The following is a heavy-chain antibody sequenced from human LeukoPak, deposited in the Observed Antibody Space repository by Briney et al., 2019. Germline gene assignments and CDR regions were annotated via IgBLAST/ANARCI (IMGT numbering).Heavy chain of an antibody. J-gene: IGHJ6*03. V-gene: IGHV3-74*01. CDR1: GFTFSSYG. CDR2: INSDGSST. Sequence: GGTLRLSCAASGFTFSSYGMSWVRQAPGKGLVWVSRINSDGSSTSYADSVKGRFTISRDNAKNTLYLQMNSLRAEDTAVYYCARARPPGYYYMDVWGKGTTVTVSS. CDR3: ARARPPGYYYMDV.